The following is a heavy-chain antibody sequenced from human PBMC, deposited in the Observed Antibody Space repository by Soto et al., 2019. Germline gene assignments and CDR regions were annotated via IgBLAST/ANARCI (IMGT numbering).Heavy chain of an antibody. D-gene: IGHD1-26*01. V-gene: IGHV4-59*01. Sequence: SETLSLTCTVSGGSISSYYWSWIRQPPGKGLEWIGYIYYSGSTNYIPSLKSRVNISLEASKNQFSLNLTSVTAADTAVFYCARLMTLQENAGSYYRPLDSWGQGTLVTVSS. CDR1: GGSISSYY. CDR3: ARLMTLQENAGSYYRPLDS. CDR2: IYYSGST. J-gene: IGHJ4*02.